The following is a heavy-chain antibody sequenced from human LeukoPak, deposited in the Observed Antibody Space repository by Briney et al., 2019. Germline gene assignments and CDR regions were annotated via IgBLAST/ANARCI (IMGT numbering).Heavy chain of an antibody. J-gene: IGHJ4*02. CDR2: IWYDGSNK. V-gene: IGHV3-30*19. CDR1: GFTFSSYG. CDR3: VSAYNRSQNY. Sequence: PGRSLRLSCAASGFTFSSYGMHWVRQAPGKGLEWVAVIWYDGSNKYYADPVRGRFTISRDNSENTLYLQMNSLRTEDTTMYYCVSAYNRSQNYWGQGTLVTVSS. D-gene: IGHD1-26*01.